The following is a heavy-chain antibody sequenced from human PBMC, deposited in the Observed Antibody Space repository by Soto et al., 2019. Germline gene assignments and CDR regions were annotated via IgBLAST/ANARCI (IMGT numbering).Heavy chain of an antibody. CDR3: ARADNTIYFDY. V-gene: IGHV4-59*01. CDR2: IYYSGST. CDR1: GGSISSYY. J-gene: IGHJ4*02. Sequence: PSETLSLTCTVSGGSISSYYWSWIRQPPGKGLEWIGYIYYSGSTNYNPSLKSRVTISVDTSKNQFSLKLSSVTAADTAVYYCARADNTIYFDYWGQGTLVTVSS. D-gene: IGHD1-20*01.